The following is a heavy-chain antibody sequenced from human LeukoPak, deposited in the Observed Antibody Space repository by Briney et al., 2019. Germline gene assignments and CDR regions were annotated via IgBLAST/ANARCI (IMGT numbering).Heavy chain of an antibody. CDR2: IYYSGST. CDR1: GGSISSYY. V-gene: IGHV4-59*01. Sequence: SETLSLTCTVSGGSISSYYWSWIRQPPGKGLEWIGYIYYSGSTNYNPSLKSRVTISVDTSKNQFSLKLSSVTAADTAVYYCARGPYGGNSDNYWGQGTLVTVSS. CDR3: ARGPYGGNSDNY. D-gene: IGHD4-23*01. J-gene: IGHJ4*02.